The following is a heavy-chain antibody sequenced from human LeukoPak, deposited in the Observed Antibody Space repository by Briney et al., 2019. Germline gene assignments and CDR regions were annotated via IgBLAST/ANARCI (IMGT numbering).Heavy chain of an antibody. D-gene: IGHD4-11*01. CDR3: ARSGGLQKFDY. J-gene: IGHJ4*02. Sequence: PGGSLRLSCAASEFTFSNYALHWVRQAPGKGLQWVAVISYDGNTIHYADSVKGRFIISRDTSKNTLYLQVNSLRAEDTAVYYCARSGGLQKFDYWGQGTLVTVSS. CDR1: EFTFSNYA. CDR2: ISYDGNTI. V-gene: IGHV3-30-3*01.